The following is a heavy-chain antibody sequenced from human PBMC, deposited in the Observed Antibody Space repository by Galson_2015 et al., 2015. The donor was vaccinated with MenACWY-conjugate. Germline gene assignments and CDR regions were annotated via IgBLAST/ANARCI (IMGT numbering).Heavy chain of an antibody. CDR2: ISKSGSPI. CDR3: ARVGTWIHQYFYYMDV. V-gene: IGHV3-48*03. Sequence: SLRLSCAASGFTFTGYEFNWVRQAPGKGLEWLSYISKSGSPIYYADSVKGRFTISRDNIKMSLFLEMNSLRAGDTGVYYCARVGTWIHQYFYYMDVWGKGTTVTVSS. CDR1: GFTFTGYE. D-gene: IGHD5-18*01. J-gene: IGHJ6*03.